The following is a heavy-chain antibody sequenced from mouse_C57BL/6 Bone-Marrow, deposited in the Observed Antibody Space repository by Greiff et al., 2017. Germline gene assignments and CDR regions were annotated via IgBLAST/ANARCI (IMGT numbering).Heavy chain of an antibody. Sequence: ESGPGLVKPSQSLSLTCSVTGYSITSGYYWNWIRQFPGNKLEWMGYISYDGSNNYNPSLKNRISITRDTSKNQFFLKLNSVTTEDTATYYSARAPIYVSDWYFDVWGTGTTVTVSS. J-gene: IGHJ1*03. CDR2: ISYDGSN. D-gene: IGHD1-1*01. CDR3: ARAPIYVSDWYFDV. V-gene: IGHV3-6*01. CDR1: GYSITSGYY.